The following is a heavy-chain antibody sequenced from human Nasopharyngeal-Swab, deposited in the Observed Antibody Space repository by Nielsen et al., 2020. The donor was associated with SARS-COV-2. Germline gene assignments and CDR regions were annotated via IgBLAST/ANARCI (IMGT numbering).Heavy chain of an antibody. Sequence: WIRQPQGKGLEWVAVIAYDGSNKYYEDSVKGRFTISRDNSKNTLYLQMNSLRAEDTAVYYCARGYSGYYYFDYWGQGTLVTVSS. CDR2: IAYDGSNK. J-gene: IGHJ4*02. D-gene: IGHD5-12*01. V-gene: IGHV3-30*03. CDR3: ARGYSGYYYFDY.